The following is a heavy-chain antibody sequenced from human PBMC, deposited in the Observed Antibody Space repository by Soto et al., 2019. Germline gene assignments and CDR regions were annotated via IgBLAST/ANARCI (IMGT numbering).Heavy chain of an antibody. CDR1: GDSVSSNSAA. CDR3: ALGICSGGSCYGGEFDP. V-gene: IGHV6-1*01. J-gene: IGHJ5*02. CDR2: TYYWSKWYN. Sequence: SQTLSLTCAISGDSVSSNSAALNWTRQSPSRGLEWLGRTYYWSKWYNDYAVSVKSRITINPDTSKNQFSLQLNSVTPEDTAVYYCALGICSGGSCYGGEFDPWGQGTLVTVSS. D-gene: IGHD2-15*01.